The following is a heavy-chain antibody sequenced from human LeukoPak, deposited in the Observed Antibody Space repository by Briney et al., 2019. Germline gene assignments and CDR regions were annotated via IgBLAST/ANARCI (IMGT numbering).Heavy chain of an antibody. D-gene: IGHD3-16*01. CDR3: ARDRGVD. V-gene: IGHV3-66*01. CDR1: GITLSNYG. J-gene: IGHJ4*02. CDR2: IYSGGST. Sequence: GGSLRLSCAVSGITLSNYGMSWVRQAPGKGLEWVSVIYSGGSTYYADSVKGRFTISRDNSKNTLYLQMNSLRAEDTAVYYCARDRGVDWGQGTLVTVSS.